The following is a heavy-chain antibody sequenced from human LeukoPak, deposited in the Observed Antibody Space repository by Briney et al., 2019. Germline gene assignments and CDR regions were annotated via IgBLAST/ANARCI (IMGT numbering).Heavy chain of an antibody. CDR1: GFTFSRYG. J-gene: IGHJ4*02. CDR2: IWYDGSNK. D-gene: IGHD6-19*01. V-gene: IGHV3-33*01. Sequence: PGKSLRLSCAASGFTFSRYGMHWVRQAPGKGLEWVAIIWYDGSNKYYADSVKGRFTISRDNAKNSLYLQMNSLRAEDTAVYYCAREEGSSDSRYDYWGQGTLVTVSS. CDR3: AREEGSSDSRYDY.